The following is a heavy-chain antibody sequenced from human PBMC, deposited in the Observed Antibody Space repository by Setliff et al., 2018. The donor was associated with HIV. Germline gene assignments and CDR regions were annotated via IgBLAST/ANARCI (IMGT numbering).Heavy chain of an antibody. V-gene: IGHV3-23*03. Sequence: PGGSLRLSCAASGFTFSNYAMSWVRQAPGGGLEWVAVMSTGGGIKICADSVKGRFTISRDNSRNTLFLQMNNLRPEDTATYYCVRDPIEGSPDYFDYWGQGALVTISS. D-gene: IGHD1-26*01. CDR1: GFTFSNYA. J-gene: IGHJ4*02. CDR2: MSTGGGIK. CDR3: VRDPIEGSPDYFDY.